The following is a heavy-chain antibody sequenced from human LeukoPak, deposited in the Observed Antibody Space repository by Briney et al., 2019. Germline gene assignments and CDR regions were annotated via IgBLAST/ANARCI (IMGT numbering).Heavy chain of an antibody. CDR1: GGSFSGYY. CDR3: ARGAGIAAAGTFDY. J-gene: IGHJ4*02. V-gene: IGHV4-34*01. CDR2: INHSGST. D-gene: IGHD6-13*01. Sequence: SETLYLTCAVYGGSFSGYYWSWIRQPPGKGLEWIGEINHSGSTNYNPSLKSRVTISVDTSKNQYSLKLSSVTAADTAVYYCARGAGIAAAGTFDYWGQGTLVTVSS.